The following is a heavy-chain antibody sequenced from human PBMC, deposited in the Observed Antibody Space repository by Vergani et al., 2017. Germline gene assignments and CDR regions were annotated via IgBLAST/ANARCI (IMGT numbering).Heavy chain of an antibody. Sequence: QVQLQESGPGLVKPSETLSLTCAVYGGSFSGYYWSWIRQPPGKGLEWIGEINHSGSTNYNPSLKSRVTISVDTSKNQFSLKLSSVTAADTAVYYCARGLKKRGWYGGSGENWFDPWGQGTLVTVSS. D-gene: IGHD6-19*01. CDR1: GGSFSGYY. V-gene: IGHV4-34*01. CDR2: INHSGST. CDR3: ARGLKKRGWYGGSGENWFDP. J-gene: IGHJ5*02.